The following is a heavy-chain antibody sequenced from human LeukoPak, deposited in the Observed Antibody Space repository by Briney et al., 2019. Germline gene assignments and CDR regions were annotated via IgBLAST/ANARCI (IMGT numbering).Heavy chain of an antibody. CDR3: ARGPYCSGGSCSVAFDY. D-gene: IGHD2-15*01. Sequence: PSETLSLTCAVYGGSFSGYYWRSIRQPPGRGLGWIGEVSLIGSTNYNPSLKSRVTISVDTSKNQFSLKLSSVTAADTAVYYCARGPYCSGGSCSVAFDYWGQGTLVTVSS. J-gene: IGHJ4*02. V-gene: IGHV4-34*01. CDR2: VSLIGST. CDR1: GGSFSGYY.